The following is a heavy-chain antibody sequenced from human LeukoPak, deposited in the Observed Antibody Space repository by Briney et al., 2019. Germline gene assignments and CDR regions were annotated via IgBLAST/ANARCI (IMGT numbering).Heavy chain of an antibody. D-gene: IGHD6-19*01. CDR2: INHSGST. J-gene: IGHJ2*01. CDR3: ARAAPSIAVAGTPRWYFDL. CDR1: GGSFSGYY. Sequence: PSETLSLTCAVYGGSFSGYYWSWIRQPPGKGLEWIGEINHSGSTNYNPSLKSRVTISVDTSKNQFPLKLSSVTAADTAVYYCARAAPSIAVAGTPRWYFDLWGRGTLVTVSS. V-gene: IGHV4-34*01.